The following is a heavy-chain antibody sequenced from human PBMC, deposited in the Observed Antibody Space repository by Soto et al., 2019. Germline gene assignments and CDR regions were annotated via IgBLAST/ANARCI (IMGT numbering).Heavy chain of an antibody. Sequence: QVHLVQSGAEVKKPGASVKVSCKGSGYAFTTYGITWVRQAPGQGLEWMGWISAHNGNTNYAQKLQGRVTVTRDTSTSTAHMERRSLRSDVTAVYYCARGRYGDYWGQGALVTVSS. J-gene: IGHJ4*02. V-gene: IGHV1-18*01. D-gene: IGHD1-1*01. CDR3: ARGRYGDY. CDR1: GYAFTTYG. CDR2: ISAHNGNT.